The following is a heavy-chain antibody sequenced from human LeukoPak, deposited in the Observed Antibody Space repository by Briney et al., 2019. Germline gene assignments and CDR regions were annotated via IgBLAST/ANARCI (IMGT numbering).Heavy chain of an antibody. J-gene: IGHJ5*02. CDR1: GFTFSNYA. CDR3: ARSAGSSWYRGNDGNWFDP. CDR2: ISGSGVST. Sequence: GGSLRLSCAASGFTFSNYAMSWVRQAPGKGLEWVLTISGSGVSTYYADSVKGRFTISRDNSRNTLYLHMSSLRSEDTAVYYCARSAGSSWYRGNDGNWFDPWGQGTLVTVSS. D-gene: IGHD6-13*01. V-gene: IGHV3-23*01.